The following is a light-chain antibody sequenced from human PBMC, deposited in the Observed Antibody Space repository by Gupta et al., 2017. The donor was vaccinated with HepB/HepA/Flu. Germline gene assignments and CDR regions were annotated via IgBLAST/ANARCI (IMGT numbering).Light chain of an antibody. V-gene: IGKV1-33*01. J-gene: IGKJ5*01. Sequence: IQMTQSPSSLSASVGDRVTITCQASQDLSNYLNWYQQKPGKAPKLLIYDASNLETGVPSRFSGSGSGTDFTFTISSLQPEDSATYYCQQYDNLLRVTFGQGTRLEIK. CDR3: QQYDNLLRVT. CDR1: QDLSNY. CDR2: DAS.